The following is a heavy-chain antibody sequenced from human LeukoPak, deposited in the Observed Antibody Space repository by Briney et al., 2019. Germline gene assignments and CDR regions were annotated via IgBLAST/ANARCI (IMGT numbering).Heavy chain of an antibody. D-gene: IGHD6-19*01. CDR3: ARPFIAVAGPFDY. J-gene: IGHJ4*02. CDR2: IWYDGSNK. V-gene: IGHV3-33*01. CDR1: GFTFSSYG. Sequence: GGSLRLSCAASGFTFSSYGMHWVRQAPGKGLEWVAVIWYDGSNKYYADSVKGRFTISRDNPKNTLYLQMNSLRAEDTAVYYCARPFIAVAGPFDYWGQGTLVTVSS.